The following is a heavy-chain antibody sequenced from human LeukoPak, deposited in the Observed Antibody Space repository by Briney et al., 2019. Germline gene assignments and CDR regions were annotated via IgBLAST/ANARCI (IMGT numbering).Heavy chain of an antibody. J-gene: IGHJ6*02. V-gene: IGHV1-45*02. Sequence: GASAKVSCKASGYTFTYRYLHWVRQAPGQALEWMGWITPFNGNTNYAQKFQDRVTITRDRSMSTAYMELSSLRSEDTAMYYCASPTADYYYYGMDVWGQGTTVTVSS. CDR3: ASPTADYYYYGMDV. D-gene: IGHD5-18*01. CDR2: ITPFNGNT. CDR1: GYTFTYRY.